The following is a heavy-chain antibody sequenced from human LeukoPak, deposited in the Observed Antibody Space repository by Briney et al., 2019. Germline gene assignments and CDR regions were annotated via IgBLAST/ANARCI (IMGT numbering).Heavy chain of an antibody. CDR2: ISAYNGNT. V-gene: IGHV1-18*01. CDR1: GYTFTSYG. CDR3: ARAPKRNIVATRFISGYYGMDV. Sequence: GASVKVSCKASGYTFTSYGIGWVRQAPGQGLEWMGWISAYNGNTNYAQKLQGRVTMTTDTSTSTAYMELRSLRSDDTAVYYCARAPKRNIVATRFISGYYGMDVWGQGTTVTVSS. D-gene: IGHD5-12*01. J-gene: IGHJ6*02.